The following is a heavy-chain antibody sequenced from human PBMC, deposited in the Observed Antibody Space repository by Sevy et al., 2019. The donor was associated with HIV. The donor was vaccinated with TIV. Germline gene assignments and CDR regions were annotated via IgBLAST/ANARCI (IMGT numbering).Heavy chain of an antibody. CDR2: ISGSGDRT. Sequence: GGSLRLSCAASGFTFISYVMSWVRQAPGKGLEWVSAISGSGDRTYYAGSVKGRFTISRDNSKNTLSLQMNSLRAEDTAVYYCAKVRDIVVIPAPNFDYWGQGTLVTVSS. D-gene: IGHD2-2*01. CDR3: AKVRDIVVIPAPNFDY. CDR1: GFTFISYV. V-gene: IGHV3-23*01. J-gene: IGHJ4*02.